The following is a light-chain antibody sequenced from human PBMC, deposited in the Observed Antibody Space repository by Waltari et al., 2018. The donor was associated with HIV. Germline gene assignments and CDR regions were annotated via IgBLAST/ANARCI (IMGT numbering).Light chain of an antibody. CDR1: ALPKQY. Sequence: SYELTQPPSVSVSPGQTARITCSGDALPKQYAYWYQQKPGQAPVLVIYKDTERRSGIPERFSGSSSGTTVTLTISGVQAEDEADYYCQSADSSGNYRVFGGGTKLTVL. CDR3: QSADSSGNYRV. CDR2: KDT. J-gene: IGLJ3*02. V-gene: IGLV3-25*03.